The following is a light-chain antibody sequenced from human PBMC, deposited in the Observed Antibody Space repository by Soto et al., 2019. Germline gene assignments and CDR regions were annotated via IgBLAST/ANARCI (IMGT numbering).Light chain of an antibody. CDR1: QSVSSAY. Sequence: ENVLTQSPDTLSLSPGERATLSCWASQSVSSAYLAWYQQRPAQSPRLLIYGTSSRATGIPDRFSGSGSGTDFTLTISRLEPEDFAVYLCQQYATSPYTFGQGTKLEIK. J-gene: IGKJ2*01. CDR3: QQYATSPYT. V-gene: IGKV3-20*01. CDR2: GTS.